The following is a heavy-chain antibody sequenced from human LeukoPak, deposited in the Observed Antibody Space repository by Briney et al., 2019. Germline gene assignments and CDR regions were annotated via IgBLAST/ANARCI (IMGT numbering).Heavy chain of an antibody. V-gene: IGHV3-23*01. CDR1: GFTFSTYA. D-gene: IGHD3-9*01. J-gene: IGHJ4*02. CDR2: VSGSGGNT. CDR3: AKAHTTSLLTAYYCFDY. Sequence: RGSLRLSCVASGFTFSTYAMSWVRQAPGKGLEWVSTVSGSGGNTYYADSVKGRFTISRDNSKNTLYLHMNNLTAEDTAVYHCAKAHTTSLLTAYYCFDYWGQGTLVTVSS.